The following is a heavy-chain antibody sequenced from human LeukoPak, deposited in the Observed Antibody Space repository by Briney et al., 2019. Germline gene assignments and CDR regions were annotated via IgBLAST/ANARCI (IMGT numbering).Heavy chain of an antibody. CDR2: INTNTGNP. D-gene: IGHD3-10*01. J-gene: IGHJ4*02. Sequence: ASVRVSCKASGYTFTSYAMNWVRQAPGQGLEWMGWINTNTGNPTYAQGFTGRFVFSLDTSVSTAYLQISSLKAEDTAVYYCARDRVLLWFGESYYFDYWGQGTLVTVSS. CDR1: GYTFTSYA. CDR3: ARDRVLLWFGESYYFDY. V-gene: IGHV7-4-1*02.